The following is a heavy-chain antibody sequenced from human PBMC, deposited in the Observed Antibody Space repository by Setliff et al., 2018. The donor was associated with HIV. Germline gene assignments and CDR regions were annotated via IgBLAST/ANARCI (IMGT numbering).Heavy chain of an antibody. Sequence: EASVKVSCKASGDTFSNYAISWVRQAPRQGLEWMGRINPNSGATNYAQKFQGRVTMTRDTSSRTAYMELSRLRSDDTAVYFCARGRGYCSSHGCFYYYMDVWAEGTTVTVSS. CDR1: GDTFSNYA. D-gene: IGHD2-2*01. J-gene: IGHJ6*03. CDR3: ARGRGYCSSHGCFYYYMDV. CDR2: INPNSGAT. V-gene: IGHV1-2*06.